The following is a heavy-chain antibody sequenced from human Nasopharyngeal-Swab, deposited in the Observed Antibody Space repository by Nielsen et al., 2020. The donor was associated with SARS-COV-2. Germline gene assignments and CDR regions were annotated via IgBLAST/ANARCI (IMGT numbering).Heavy chain of an antibody. CDR1: GISFSSYS. D-gene: IGHD3-9*01. Sequence: GASLKISCEASGISFSSYSMHWVRQAPGKGLEWVTVISSDGSNQYYADSVKGRFTISRDNSKNTLYLLMSSLRAEDTAVYYCAKDYYDTLAGYYGPDFWGQGTLVTVSS. CDR3: AKDYYDTLAGYYGPDF. V-gene: IGHV3-30*18. CDR2: ISSDGSNQ. J-gene: IGHJ4*02.